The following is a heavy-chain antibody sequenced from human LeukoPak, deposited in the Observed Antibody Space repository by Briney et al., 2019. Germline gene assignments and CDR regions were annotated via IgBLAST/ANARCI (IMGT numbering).Heavy chain of an antibody. CDR3: ARESALWFGELNYYYYYMDV. CDR1: GGSISSYY. Sequence: SETLSLTCTVSGGSISSYYWSWIRQPPGKGLGWIGYIYYSGSTNYNPSLKSRVTISVDTSKNQFSLKLSSVTAADTAVYYCARESALWFGELNYYYYYMDVWGKGTAVTVSS. J-gene: IGHJ6*03. CDR2: IYYSGST. V-gene: IGHV4-59*01. D-gene: IGHD3-10*01.